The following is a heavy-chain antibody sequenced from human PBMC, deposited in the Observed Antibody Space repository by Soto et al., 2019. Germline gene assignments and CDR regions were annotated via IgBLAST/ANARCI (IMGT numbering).Heavy chain of an antibody. CDR3: VKDGSSGWPYYYGMDV. CDR1: GFTFSSYG. D-gene: IGHD6-19*01. Sequence: VQLVESGGGLVQPGGSLRLSCAGSGFTFSSYGMHWVRQAPGKGLEWVAVISYDGSNKYYADSLKGRFTVSRDNSKNTLYLQMSSLRAEDTAVYYCVKDGSSGWPYYYGMDVWGQGTTVTVSS. CDR2: ISYDGSNK. J-gene: IGHJ6*02. V-gene: IGHV3-30*18.